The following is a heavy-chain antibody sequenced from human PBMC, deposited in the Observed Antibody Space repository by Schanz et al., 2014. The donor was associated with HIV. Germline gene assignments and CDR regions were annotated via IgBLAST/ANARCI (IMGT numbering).Heavy chain of an antibody. V-gene: IGHV1-2*02. D-gene: IGHD6-6*01. CDR1: GYTFTDYF. Sequence: QVQLVQSGAEVKKPEASVKVSCKASGYTFTDYFVHWVRQAPGQGLEWMGWIKPNSGGTKYAQKFLGRVTMTRDTSISTAYMELSSLRYDDTAVYYCAREPSFSGLDVWGQGTTVIVSS. J-gene: IGHJ6*02. CDR3: AREPSFSGLDV. CDR2: IKPNSGGT.